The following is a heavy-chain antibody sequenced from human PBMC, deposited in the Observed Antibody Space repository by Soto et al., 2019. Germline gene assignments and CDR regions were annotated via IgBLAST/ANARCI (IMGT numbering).Heavy chain of an antibody. CDR1: GFSLTTGRVG. CDR3: THRLVGSGQGY. D-gene: IGHD2-15*01. V-gene: IGHV2-5*01. Sequence: QITLEETGPTLVKPTQTLTLTCTFSGFSLTTGRVGVGWIRQPPGKALEWLAVIHWNDDNHYSPSLKSRLTITKETSKNQVVLTLTNMDPVDTATYYCTHRLVGSGQGYWGQGTLVTVSS. CDR2: IHWNDDN. J-gene: IGHJ4*02.